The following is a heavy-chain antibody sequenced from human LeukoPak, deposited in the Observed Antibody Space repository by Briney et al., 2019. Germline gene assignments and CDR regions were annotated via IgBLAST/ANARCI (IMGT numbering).Heavy chain of an antibody. CDR2: FDPEDGET. Sequence: ASVKVSCKVSGYTLTELSMHWVRQAPGKGLEWMGGFDPEDGETIYAQKFQGRVTMTEDTSASTAYMELSSLRSEDTAVYYCARNGIVGATTDYYYYMDVWGKGTTVTVSS. D-gene: IGHD1-26*01. CDR1: GYTLTELS. V-gene: IGHV1-24*01. J-gene: IGHJ6*03. CDR3: ARNGIVGATTDYYYYMDV.